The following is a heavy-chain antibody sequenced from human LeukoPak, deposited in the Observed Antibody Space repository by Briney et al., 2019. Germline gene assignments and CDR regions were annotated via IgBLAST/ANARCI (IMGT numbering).Heavy chain of an antibody. CDR2: INAGNGNT. Sequence: ASVKVSCKASGYTFTSYAMHWVRQAPGQRLEWMGWINAGNGNTKYSQKFQGRVTITRDTSASTAYMELSSLRSEDTAVYYCARDSRAGGGNSRWDYWGQGTLVTVSS. CDR3: ARDSRAGGGNSRWDY. V-gene: IGHV1-3*01. J-gene: IGHJ4*02. D-gene: IGHD4-23*01. CDR1: GYTFTSYA.